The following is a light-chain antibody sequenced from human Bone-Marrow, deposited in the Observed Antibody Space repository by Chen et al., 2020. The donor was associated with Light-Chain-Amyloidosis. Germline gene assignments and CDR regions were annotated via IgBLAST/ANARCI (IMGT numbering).Light chain of an antibody. CDR3: QQYNTHATWT. J-gene: IGKJ1*01. CDR2: KAS. V-gene: IGKV1-5*03. CDR1: ERISSW. Sequence: DIQMTQSPSPLSASVGDRVTITCRSSERISSWLAWYQQKPGEAPKLLIYKASDLESGVPSRFSGSGSGTDFTLTISNLQPDDFAVYYCQQYNTHATWTFGPGTKVEMK.